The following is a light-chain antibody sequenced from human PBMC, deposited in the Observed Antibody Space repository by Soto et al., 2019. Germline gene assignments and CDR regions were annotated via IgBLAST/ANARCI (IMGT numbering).Light chain of an antibody. Sequence: QSVLTQPPSVSAAPGQKVTISCSGSTSNVGNNFVSWYQHLPGTAPQLLIYEDNQRPSGIPDRFSGSKSGTTATLGITGLQTGDEADYYCATWDSSLSVRFGGGTKVTVL. CDR3: ATWDSSLSVR. CDR2: EDN. J-gene: IGLJ2*01. V-gene: IGLV1-51*02. CDR1: TSNVGNNF.